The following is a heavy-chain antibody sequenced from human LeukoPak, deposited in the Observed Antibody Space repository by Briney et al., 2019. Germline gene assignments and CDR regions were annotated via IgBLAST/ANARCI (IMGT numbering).Heavy chain of an antibody. CDR3: ARVLNWFDP. CDR1: VYTFTIYG. V-gene: IGHV1-18*01. Sequence: ASVTVSPTPSVYTFTIYGISWVRQAPGQGREWMGWISAYNGNTNYTQKLQGRVTITTDTSTSTAYMELRSLRSDDTAVYYCARVLNWFDPWGQGTLVTVSS. J-gene: IGHJ5*02. CDR2: ISAYNGNT.